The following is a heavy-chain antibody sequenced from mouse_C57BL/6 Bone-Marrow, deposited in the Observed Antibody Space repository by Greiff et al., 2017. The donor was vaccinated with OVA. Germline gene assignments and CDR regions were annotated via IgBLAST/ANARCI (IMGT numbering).Heavy chain of an antibody. J-gene: IGHJ4*01. CDR3: ARSGYYEAMDN. CDR1: GYAFTNYL. D-gene: IGHD2-3*01. Sequence: QVQLQQSGAELVRPGTSVTVSCKASGYAFTNYLIEWVKQRPGQGLEWIGVINPGSGGTNYNEKCKGKATLTADKSSSTAYMQLSSLTTEDSAVYFCARSGYYEAMDNWGQGTSVTVSA. V-gene: IGHV1-54*01. CDR2: INPGSGGT.